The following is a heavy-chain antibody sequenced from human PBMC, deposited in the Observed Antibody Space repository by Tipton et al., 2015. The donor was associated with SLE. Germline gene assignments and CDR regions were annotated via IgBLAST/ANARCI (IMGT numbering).Heavy chain of an antibody. D-gene: IGHD5-12*01. Sequence: LRLSCHVAGGPIRNSPYYWAWIRQTRGKRLEWIGSVFDTGYTAYNPSLEGRVSLSVDTSNNEFSLKLSSVTAADTAVYYCARSISGYNPYDSWGQGTLVTVSS. CDR2: VFDTGYT. V-gene: IGHV4-39*07. CDR3: ARSISGYNPYDS. J-gene: IGHJ4*02. CDR1: GGPIRNSPYY.